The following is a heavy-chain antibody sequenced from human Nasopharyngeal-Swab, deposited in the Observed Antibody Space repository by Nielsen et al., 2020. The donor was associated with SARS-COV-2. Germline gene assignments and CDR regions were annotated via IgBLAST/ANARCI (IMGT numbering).Heavy chain of an antibody. Sequence: GSLRLSCTVSGGSISSSSYYWGWIRQPPGKGLEWIGSIYYSGSTNYNPSLKSRVTISVDTSKNQFSLKLSSVTAADTAVYYCATEVGATDAFDIWGQGTMVTVSS. CDR3: ATEVGATDAFDI. J-gene: IGHJ3*02. D-gene: IGHD1-26*01. CDR2: IYYSGST. V-gene: IGHV4-39*07. CDR1: GGSISSSSYY.